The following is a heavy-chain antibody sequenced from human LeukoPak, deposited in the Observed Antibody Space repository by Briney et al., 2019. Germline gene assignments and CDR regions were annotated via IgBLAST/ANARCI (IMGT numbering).Heavy chain of an antibody. CDR1: GGSISSGGYY. Sequence: SETLSLTCTVSGGSISSGGYYWSWIRQHPGKGLEWIGYIYYSGSTYYNPSLKSRVTISVDTSKNQFSLKLSSVTAADTAVYYCARDWGAIVVVVAATLVFPARNGMDVWGQGTTVTVSS. CDR3: ARDWGAIVVVVAATLVFPARNGMDV. D-gene: IGHD2-15*01. V-gene: IGHV4-31*03. CDR2: IYYSGST. J-gene: IGHJ6*02.